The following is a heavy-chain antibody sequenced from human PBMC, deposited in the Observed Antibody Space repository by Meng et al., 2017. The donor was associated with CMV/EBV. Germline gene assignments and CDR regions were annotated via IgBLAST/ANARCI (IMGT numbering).Heavy chain of an antibody. CDR2: IYTSGST. V-gene: IGHV4-4*07. J-gene: IGHJ4*02. D-gene: IGHD3-22*01. CDR1: GGSISSYY. CDR3: ARGGLYYYDSSGHFDY. Sequence: QVRLHESGPGLVKPSETLSLTCTVAGGSISSYYWSWIRQPAWKGLEWIGRIYTSGSTNYNPSLKSRVTMSVDTSKNQFSLKLSSVTAADTAVYYCARGGLYYYDSSGHFDYWGQGTLVTVSS.